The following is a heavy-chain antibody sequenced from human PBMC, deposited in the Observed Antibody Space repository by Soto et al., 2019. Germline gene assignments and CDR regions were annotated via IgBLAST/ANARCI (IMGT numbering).Heavy chain of an antibody. CDR1: GITVSSYA. D-gene: IGHD6-13*01. J-gene: IGHJ4*02. V-gene: IGHV3-23*01. CDR3: AKDPGSSNWHFDH. Sequence: EMQLLESGGGLVQHGGSLRLSCAASGITVSSYAMAWVRQAPGKGLEWVSAISTSGGTTYYADSVKGRFTISRDNSKNTLYLQMNSLRAEDTAVYYCAKDPGSSNWHFDHWGQGTLVTVSS. CDR2: ISTSGGTT.